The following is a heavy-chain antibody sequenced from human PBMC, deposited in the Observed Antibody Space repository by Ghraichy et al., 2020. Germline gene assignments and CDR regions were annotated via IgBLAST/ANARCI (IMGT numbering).Heavy chain of an antibody. J-gene: IGHJ4*02. D-gene: IGHD1-26*01. V-gene: IGHV1-2*02. CDR2: INPNSGGT. CDR3: ARGGVYYYLDY. Sequence: ASVKVSCKASGYTFTGYYAHWVRQAPGQGPEWVGWINPNSGGTHYAQKFQGRVTMTRDTSINTAYMELSRLRSDDTAVYYCARGGVYYYLDYWGQGTLVTVSS. CDR1: GYTFTGYY.